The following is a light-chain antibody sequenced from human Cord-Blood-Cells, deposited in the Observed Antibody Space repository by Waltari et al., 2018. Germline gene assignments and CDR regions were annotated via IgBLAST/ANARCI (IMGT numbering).Light chain of an antibody. Sequence: EIVLTQSPGTLSLSPGERATLSCRASQSVSSSYLAWSQQKPGQAPRLLIYGASSRATGIPDRFSGSGSGTDFTLTIRRLEPEDVAVYYCQQYGSSWTFGQGTKVEIK. V-gene: IGKV3-20*01. CDR2: GAS. CDR3: QQYGSSWT. J-gene: IGKJ1*01. CDR1: QSVSSSY.